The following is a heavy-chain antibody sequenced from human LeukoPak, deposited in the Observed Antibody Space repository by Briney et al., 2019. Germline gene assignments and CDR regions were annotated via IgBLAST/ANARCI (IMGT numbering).Heavy chain of an antibody. Sequence: GASVKVSCKASGYTFTGYYMHWVRQAPGQGLEWMGWINPNRGGTNYAQKFQGRVTMTRDTSISTAYMELSRLRSDDTAVYYCARVSAVVDFDYWGQGTLVTVSS. CDR1: GYTFTGYY. CDR3: ARVSAVVDFDY. D-gene: IGHD2-15*01. J-gene: IGHJ4*02. CDR2: INPNRGGT. V-gene: IGHV1-2*02.